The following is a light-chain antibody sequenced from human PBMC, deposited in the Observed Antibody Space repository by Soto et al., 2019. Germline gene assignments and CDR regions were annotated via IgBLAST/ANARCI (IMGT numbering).Light chain of an antibody. V-gene: IGKV3-15*01. Sequence: EIVMTQSPATLSVSPGERATLSCRASQSVSSNLAWYQQKPGQTPRLLIYGASTRATVIPARFSGSGSETEFTLTISSLQSEDFAVYYCQQYNNWPPRTWTFGQGTKVEIK. CDR3: QQYNNWPPRTWT. J-gene: IGKJ1*01. CDR2: GAS. CDR1: QSVSSN.